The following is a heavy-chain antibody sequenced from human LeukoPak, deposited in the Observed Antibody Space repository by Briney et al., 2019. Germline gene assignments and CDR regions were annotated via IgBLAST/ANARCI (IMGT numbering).Heavy chain of an antibody. Sequence: GGSLRLSCTASGFTSSSFGMHWVRQAPGKGLEWVTAISSVGHTNKSADSVKGRFTISRDNSKNTLYLQMHSLREDDTAVYYCAKEVGWFNAFDVWGQGTMVTVSS. CDR2: ISSVGHTN. D-gene: IGHD3-10*01. V-gene: IGHV3-30*18. CDR1: GFTSSSFG. J-gene: IGHJ3*01. CDR3: AKEVGWFNAFDV.